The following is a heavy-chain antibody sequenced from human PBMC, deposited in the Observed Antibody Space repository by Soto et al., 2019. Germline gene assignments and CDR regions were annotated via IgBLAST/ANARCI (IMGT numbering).Heavy chain of an antibody. J-gene: IGHJ3*02. CDR3: ARADGYCSSTSCYLAAFGI. D-gene: IGHD2-2*01. V-gene: IGHV5-51*01. Sequence: PGESLKISCKGSGYSFTSYWIGWVRQMPGKGLEWMGIIYPGDSDTRYSPSFQGQVTISADKSISTAYLQWSSLKASDTAMYYCARADGYCSSTSCYLAAFGIWGQGTMVTVSS. CDR2: IYPGDSDT. CDR1: GYSFTSYW.